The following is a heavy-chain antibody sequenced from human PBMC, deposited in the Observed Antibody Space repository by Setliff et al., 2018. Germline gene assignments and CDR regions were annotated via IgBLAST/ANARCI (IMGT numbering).Heavy chain of an antibody. CDR1: EFTFSSYW. CDR2: INSGGSRT. V-gene: IGHV3-74*01. J-gene: IGHJ6*02. CDR3: ARDQTPRDYYYYAMDV. Sequence: PGGSLRLSCAASEFTFSSYWMHWVRQAPGKGLVWVSRINSGGSRTSYADSVKGRFTISRDNAKNTLYLQMNGLRAEDTAVYYCARDQTPRDYYYYAMDVWGQGTTVTVSS.